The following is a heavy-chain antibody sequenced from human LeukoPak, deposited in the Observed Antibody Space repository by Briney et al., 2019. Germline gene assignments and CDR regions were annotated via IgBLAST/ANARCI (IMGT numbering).Heavy chain of an antibody. CDR1: GCTFSSYA. D-gene: IGHD3-22*01. V-gene: IGHV1-69*06. CDR3: ARGPSRNYYDSSGYRASYFDY. Sequence: ASVKVSCKASGCTFSSYAISWVRQAPGQGLEWMGVIIPIFGRANYAQKFQGRVTITADKSTSTAYMELSSQRSEDTAVYYCARGPSRNYYDSSGYRASYFDYWGQGTLVTVSS. J-gene: IGHJ4*02. CDR2: IIPIFGRA.